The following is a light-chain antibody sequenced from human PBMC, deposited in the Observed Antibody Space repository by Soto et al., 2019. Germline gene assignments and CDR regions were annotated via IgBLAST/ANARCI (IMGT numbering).Light chain of an antibody. V-gene: IGKV3-15*01. CDR1: QSVSSK. CDR2: GAS. CDR3: QQHDTSPLT. Sequence: EIVMTQSPATLSVSPGEGATLSCRASQSVSSKLAWYQQKPGQAPRLLIYGASTRATGIPARFSGSGSGTEFTLIISSLQSEDFAVYFCQQHDTSPLTFGGGTKVDIK. J-gene: IGKJ4*01.